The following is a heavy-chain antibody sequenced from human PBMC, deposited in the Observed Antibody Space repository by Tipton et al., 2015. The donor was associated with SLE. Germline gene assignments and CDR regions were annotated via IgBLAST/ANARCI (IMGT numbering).Heavy chain of an antibody. J-gene: IGHJ2*01. Sequence: TLSLTCTVSGVSISTYYWSWVRQPPGKGLEWIGYIYYSGSTNHNPSLKSRVTMSVDTSKNQFSLKLSSVTAADTAVCYCARLTVTPHWYFDLWGRGTPVTVSS. CDR1: GVSISTYY. V-gene: IGHV4-59*07. D-gene: IGHD2-21*02. CDR2: IYYSGST. CDR3: ARLTVTPHWYFDL.